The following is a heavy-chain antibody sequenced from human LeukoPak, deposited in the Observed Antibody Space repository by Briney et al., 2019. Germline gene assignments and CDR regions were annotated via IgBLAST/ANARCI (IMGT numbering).Heavy chain of an antibody. CDR2: IIPIFGTA. Sequence: SVKVSCKASGGTFSSYAISWVRQAPGQGLEWMGGIIPIFGTANYAQKFKGRVTITEDESQRTAYMELSSLRSEDTAVYYCARGSPYDSSGYSYWGQGPLVTVSS. CDR1: GGTFSSYA. V-gene: IGHV1-69*01. J-gene: IGHJ1*01. D-gene: IGHD3-22*01. CDR3: ARGSPYDSSGYSY.